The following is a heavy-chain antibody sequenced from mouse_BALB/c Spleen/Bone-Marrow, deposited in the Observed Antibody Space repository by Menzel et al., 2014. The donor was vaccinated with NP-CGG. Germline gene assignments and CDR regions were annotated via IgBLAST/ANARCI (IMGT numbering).Heavy chain of an antibody. V-gene: IGHV5-17*02. CDR1: GFTFSSFG. Sequence: EVQVVESGGGLVQPGGSRKLSCAASGFTFSSFGMHWVRQAPEKGLEWVAYISSGSSTIYYADTVKGRFTISRDNPKNTLFLQMTSLRSEDTAMYYCASRAYWGQGTLVTVSA. J-gene: IGHJ3*01. CDR3: ASRAY. CDR2: ISSGSSTI.